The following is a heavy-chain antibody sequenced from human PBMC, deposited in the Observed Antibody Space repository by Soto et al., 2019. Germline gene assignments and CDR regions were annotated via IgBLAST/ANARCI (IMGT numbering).Heavy chain of an antibody. CDR1: GGSISSYY. V-gene: IGHV4-59*01. D-gene: IGHD3-10*01. Sequence: SETLSLTCTVSGGSISSYYWSWIRQPPGKGLEWIGYIYYSGSTNYNPSLKSRVTISVDTSKNQFSPKLSSVTAADTALHYCARDQGGVQGITMVLDHYFDYWGQGTLVTL. J-gene: IGHJ4*02. CDR2: IYYSGST. CDR3: ARDQGGVQGITMVLDHYFDY.